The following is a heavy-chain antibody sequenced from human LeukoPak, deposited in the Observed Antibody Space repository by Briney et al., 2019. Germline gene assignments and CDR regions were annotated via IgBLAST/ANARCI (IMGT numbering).Heavy chain of an antibody. CDR2: ISRSGSTI. CDR1: GLTSSSYE. D-gene: IGHD6-13*01. J-gene: IGHJ6*03. V-gene: IGHV3-48*03. Sequence: SLRLSCAAAGLTSSSYEMNSARHPPGKGLEWVSYISRSGSTIYYADSVKGRFTISRDNAKNSLYLQMNSLRAEDTAVYYCARAFQELPQLYYYYYMDVWGKGTTVTVSS. CDR3: ARAFQELPQLYYYYYMDV.